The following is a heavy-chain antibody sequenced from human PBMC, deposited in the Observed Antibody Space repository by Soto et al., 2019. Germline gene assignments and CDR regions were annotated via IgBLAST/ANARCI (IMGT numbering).Heavy chain of an antibody. J-gene: IGHJ4*02. CDR3: AASYSGP. CDR2: IYYTGTT. D-gene: IGHD4-4*01. V-gene: IGHV4-30-4*01. CDR1: GGSISSDDYY. Sequence: SETLSLTCTVSGGSISSDDYYWGWIRQPPGKGLEWIGYIYYTGTTHYNPSLKSRITISTDTSKNQFSLKLTSVTAADTAVYYCAASYSGPWGQGTLVTVSS.